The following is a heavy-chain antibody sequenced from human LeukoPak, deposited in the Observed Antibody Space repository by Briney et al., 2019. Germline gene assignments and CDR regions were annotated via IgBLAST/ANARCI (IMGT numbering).Heavy chain of an antibody. V-gene: IGHV1-2*02. Sequence: ASVKVSCKASGYTFTGYYMHWVRQAPGQGLEWMGWINPNSGGTNYAQKFQGRVTMTRDTSISTAYMELSRLRSDDTAVYYCATVVWDCSSTSCWHGAFDIWGQGTMVTVSS. D-gene: IGHD2-2*01. CDR2: INPNSGGT. CDR1: GYTFTGYY. CDR3: ATVVWDCSSTSCWHGAFDI. J-gene: IGHJ3*02.